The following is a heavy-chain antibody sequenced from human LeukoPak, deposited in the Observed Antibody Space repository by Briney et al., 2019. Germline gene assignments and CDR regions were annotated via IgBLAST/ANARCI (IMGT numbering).Heavy chain of an antibody. D-gene: IGHD3-3*01. CDR2: ISSGGSTI. Sequence: PGGSLRLSXAASGFIFSSCEMNWVRQAPGKGLEWLSYISSGGSTIHYADSVKGRFTISRDDARNSLYLQMNSLRADDTGIYYCATRFLEVDDPWGQGTLVTVSS. CDR3: ATRFLEVDDP. CDR1: GFIFSSCE. J-gene: IGHJ5*02. V-gene: IGHV3-48*03.